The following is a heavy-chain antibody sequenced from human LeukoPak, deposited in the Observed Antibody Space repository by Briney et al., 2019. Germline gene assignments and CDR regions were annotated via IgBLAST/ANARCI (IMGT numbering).Heavy chain of an antibody. CDR3: ARDRMTGILNY. CDR2: ISSSSSTI. D-gene: IGHD3-10*01. CDR1: GFTFSSYS. J-gene: IGHJ4*02. Sequence: GGSLRLSCAASGFTFSSYSMNWVRQAPGKGLEWVSYISSSSSTIYYADSVKGRFTISRDNAKNSLYLQMNSLRAEDTAVYYCARDRMTGILNYWGQGTLVTVSS. V-gene: IGHV3-48*01.